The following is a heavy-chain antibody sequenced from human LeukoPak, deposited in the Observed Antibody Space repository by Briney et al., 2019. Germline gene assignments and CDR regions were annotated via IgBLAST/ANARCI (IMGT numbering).Heavy chain of an antibody. CDR3: ARGSFDSSGYYVFDY. V-gene: IGHV4-4*07. Sequence: PSETLSLTCTVSGDSITRNCWSWIRQPAGKGLEWIGRIYNSGNTNYSPSLESRVTMSTDTSKNQFSLKLTSVTAADTAVYYCARGSFDSSGYYVFDYWGQGTLVTVSS. CDR2: IYNSGNT. D-gene: IGHD3-22*01. J-gene: IGHJ4*02. CDR1: GDSITRNC.